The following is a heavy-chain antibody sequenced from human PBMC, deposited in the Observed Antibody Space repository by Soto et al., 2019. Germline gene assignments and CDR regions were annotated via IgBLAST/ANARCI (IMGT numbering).Heavy chain of an antibody. CDR2: IWYDGSNK. J-gene: IGHJ6*02. D-gene: IGHD3-10*01. CDR3: ASYGSGTYIYGMDV. CDR1: GFTFSSYG. V-gene: IGHV3-33*01. Sequence: GGSLRLSCAASGFTFSSYGMHWVRQSPGKGLEWVAVIWYDGSNKYYADSVKGRFTISRDNSKNTLYLQMNSLRAEDTAVYYCASYGSGTYIYGMDVWGQGTTVTVSS.